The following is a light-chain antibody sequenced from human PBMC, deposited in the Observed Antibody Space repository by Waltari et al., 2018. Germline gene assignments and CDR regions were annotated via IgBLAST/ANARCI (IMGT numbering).Light chain of an antibody. V-gene: IGLV2-14*03. CDR1: RRDVGSYNY. J-gene: IGLJ2*01. Sequence: QSALTQPASVSGSPGQSVTISCTGTRRDVGSYNYVSWYQQHPGKAPKLMIYDVSNRPAGGSNRFSGSKSGNTASLTIAGLQAEDEADYYCSSYTSSSTVIFGGGTNLTVL. CDR2: DVS. CDR3: SSYTSSSTVI.